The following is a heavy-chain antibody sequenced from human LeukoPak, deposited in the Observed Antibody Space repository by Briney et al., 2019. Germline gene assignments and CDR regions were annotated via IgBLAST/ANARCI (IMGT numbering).Heavy chain of an antibody. V-gene: IGHV1-46*01. CDR1: GYTFTSYY. CDR3: ARDWDAKEGGTYSGSYYYYYGMDV. CDR2: INPSGGGT. D-gene: IGHD1-26*01. J-gene: IGHJ6*02. Sequence: GASVKVSCKASGYTFTSYYMHWVRQAPGQGLEWMGIINPSGGGTSYAQKFQGRVTMTRDTSTSTVYMELSSLRSEDTAVYYCARDWDAKEGGTYSGSYYYYYGMDVWGQGTTVTVSS.